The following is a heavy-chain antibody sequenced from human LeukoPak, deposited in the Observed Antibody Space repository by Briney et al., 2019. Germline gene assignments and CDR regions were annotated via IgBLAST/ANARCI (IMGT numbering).Heavy chain of an antibody. D-gene: IGHD1-26*01. CDR3: ARSLGGAYDY. CDR2: INIDGSNT. J-gene: IGHJ4*02. CDR1: GFPFSSYW. V-gene: IGHV3-74*01. Sequence: PGGSLRLSCAAPGFPFSSYWMHWVRQAPGKGLVWVSRINIDGSNTNYADSVKGRFTISRDNAKNTLYLQMDSLRAEDTAVYYCARSLGGAYDYWGQGTLVTVSS.